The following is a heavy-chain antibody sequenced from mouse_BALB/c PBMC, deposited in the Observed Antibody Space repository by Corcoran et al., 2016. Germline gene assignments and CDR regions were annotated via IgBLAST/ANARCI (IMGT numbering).Heavy chain of an antibody. D-gene: IGHD2-4*01. V-gene: IGHV1-26*01. CDR2: INPYNGAT. CDR3: ARDYDYAYFDY. Sequence: EVKLQQSGPELVKPGASVKTSCKASGYSFTGYYMHWVKQSHVKSLEWIGHINPYNGATSYNQNFKDKASLTVDKSSSTAYMELHSLTSEDSAVYYCARDYDYAYFDYWGQGTTLTVSS. J-gene: IGHJ2*01. CDR1: GYSFTGYY.